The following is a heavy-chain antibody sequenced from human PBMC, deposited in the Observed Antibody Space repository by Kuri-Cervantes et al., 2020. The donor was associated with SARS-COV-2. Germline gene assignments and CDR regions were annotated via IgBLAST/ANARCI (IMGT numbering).Heavy chain of an antibody. CDR2: IRYDGSNK. CDR1: GFPFSTYG. J-gene: IGHJ4*02. Sequence: GGSLRLSCAASGFPFSTYGMHWVRQAPGKGLEWVAFIRYDGSNKYYADSVKGRFTISRDNSKNTLYLQMNSLRAEDTAVYYCAKERDSLRTSGIAAAGTGFDYWGQGPLVTVSS. CDR3: AKERDSLRTSGIAAAGTGFDY. V-gene: IGHV3-30*02. D-gene: IGHD6-13*01.